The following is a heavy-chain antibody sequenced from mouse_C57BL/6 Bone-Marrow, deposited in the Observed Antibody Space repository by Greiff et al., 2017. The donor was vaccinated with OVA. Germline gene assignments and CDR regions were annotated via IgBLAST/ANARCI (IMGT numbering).Heavy chain of an antibody. J-gene: IGHJ3*01. D-gene: IGHD2-5*01. Sequence: VQLQQSGAELVRPGPSVKVSCKASGYAFTNYLIEWVKQRPGQGLEWIGVINPGSGGTNYNEKFKGKATLTADKSSSTAYMQLSSLTSEDSAVYFCAAYSNQRAWFAYWGQGTLVTVSA. V-gene: IGHV1-54*01. CDR1: GYAFTNYL. CDR2: INPGSGGT. CDR3: AAYSNQRAWFAY.